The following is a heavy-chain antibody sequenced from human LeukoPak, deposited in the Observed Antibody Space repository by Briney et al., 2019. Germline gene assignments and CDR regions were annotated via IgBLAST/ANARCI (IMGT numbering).Heavy chain of an antibody. CDR3: ARGRVMITFGGAKDYFDY. J-gene: IGHJ4*02. D-gene: IGHD3-16*01. Sequence: NSSETLSLTCAVYGGSFSGYYWSWIRQPPGKGLEWIGEINHSGSTNYNPSLKSRVTISVDTSKNQFSLKLSSVTAAGTAVYYCARGRVMITFGGAKDYFDYWGQGTLVTVSS. CDR2: INHSGST. CDR1: GGSFSGYY. V-gene: IGHV4-34*01.